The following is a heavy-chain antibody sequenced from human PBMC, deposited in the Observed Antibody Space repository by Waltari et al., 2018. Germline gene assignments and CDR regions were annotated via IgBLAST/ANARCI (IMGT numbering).Heavy chain of an antibody. J-gene: IGHJ4*02. V-gene: IGHV4-4*02. CDR3: ARDRGRGLYLDT. CDR2: VLGSGRT. D-gene: IGHD2-15*01. Sequence: QLQLQESGPGLVKPSGTLSLICAISGDSMNYWWSWVRQPPGKGLEWIGQVLGSGRTNYNPSLASRVTISLDTSTHRFALKMTSATAADTALYYCARDRGRGLYLDTWGQGILVTVSP. CDR1: GDSMNYW.